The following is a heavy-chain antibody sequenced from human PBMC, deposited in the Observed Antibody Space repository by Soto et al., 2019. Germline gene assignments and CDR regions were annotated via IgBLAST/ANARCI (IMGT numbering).Heavy chain of an antibody. Sequence: GGSLRLSCAASGFTFSDYYMSWIRQAPGKGLEWVSYISSSGSTIYYADSVKGRFTISRDNAKNSLYLQMNSLRAEDTAVYYCARDPRYCISTSCSNYYYYGMDVWGQGTTVTVSS. CDR2: ISSSGSTI. D-gene: IGHD2-2*01. CDR3: ARDPRYCISTSCSNYYYYGMDV. V-gene: IGHV3-11*01. J-gene: IGHJ6*02. CDR1: GFTFSDYY.